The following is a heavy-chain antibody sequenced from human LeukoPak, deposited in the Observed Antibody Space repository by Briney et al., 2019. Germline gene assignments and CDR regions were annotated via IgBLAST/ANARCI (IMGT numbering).Heavy chain of an antibody. D-gene: IGHD6-19*01. J-gene: IGHJ4*02. CDR3: STSPSFGSGWYQFNY. Sequence: GGSLRLSCEVSGLTFYTYAMSWVRQAPGKGLEWVSAISGRDGRTYYSDSVKGRFTISRDNSQNTLYLQMKTLRAEDTAVYYCSTSPSFGSGWYQFNYWGQGALVIVSS. CDR1: GLTFYTYA. CDR2: ISGRDGRT. V-gene: IGHV3-23*01.